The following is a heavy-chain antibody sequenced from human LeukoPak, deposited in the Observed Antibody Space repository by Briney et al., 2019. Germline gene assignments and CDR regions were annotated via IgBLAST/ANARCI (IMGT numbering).Heavy chain of an antibody. CDR1: GFTFSTYW. J-gene: IGHJ4*02. CDR2: ISSDGSIT. Sequence: GGSLRLSCAASGFTFSTYWMHWVRQAPGRGLVWVSRISSDGSITGYADSVKGRFTISRDNAKNTLYLQMDSLRAEDTAVYYCARHLNYYLDYWGQGTLVTVSS. D-gene: IGHD3-10*01. V-gene: IGHV3-74*01. CDR3: ARHLNYYLDY.